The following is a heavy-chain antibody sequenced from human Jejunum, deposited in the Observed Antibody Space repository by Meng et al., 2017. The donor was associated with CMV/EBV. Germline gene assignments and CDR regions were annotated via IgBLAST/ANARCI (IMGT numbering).Heavy chain of an antibody. CDR3: ARKTGDDSYFDY. J-gene: IGHJ4*02. V-gene: IGHV1-2*02. Sequence: TASGYTFSASYIHWVRQAPEQVLEWMGWFNPNNGATSYAQKFQGRVTMTWDTSISTAYMEVNRLTSDDTAVYYCARKTGDDSYFDYWGQGTLVTVSS. CDR2: FNPNNGAT. D-gene: IGHD5-12*01. CDR1: GYTFSASY.